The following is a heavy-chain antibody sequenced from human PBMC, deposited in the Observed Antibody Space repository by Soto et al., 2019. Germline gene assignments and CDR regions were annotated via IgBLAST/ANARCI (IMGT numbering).Heavy chain of an antibody. CDR2: IKTKVESYAT. V-gene: IGHV3-73*01. D-gene: IGHD2-15*01. CDR3: TRRYCSGGGCSSDFDY. Sequence: EAQLVESGGGLVQPGGSLKLSCSASGFTLSGIDIHWVRQASGEGLEWVGRIKTKVESYATALAASVKGRFTLSRDDPKNTAYLVMNSLKTEDTAVYYCTRRYCSGGGCSSDFDYWGQGTLVTVSS. J-gene: IGHJ4*02. CDR1: GFTLSGID.